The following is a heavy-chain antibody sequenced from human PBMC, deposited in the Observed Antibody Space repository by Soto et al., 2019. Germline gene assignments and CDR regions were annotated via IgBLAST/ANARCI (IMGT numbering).Heavy chain of an antibody. V-gene: IGHV3-15*07. CDR1: GFTFSNAW. CDR2: IKSKTDGGTT. J-gene: IGHJ6*02. CDR3: TIKYYYDSSGYYYYYGMDV. D-gene: IGHD3-22*01. Sequence: GGSLRLSCAASGFTFSNAWMNWVRQAPGKGVEWVGRIKSKTDGGTTDYAAPVKGRFTISRDDSKNTLYLQMNSLKTEDTAVYYCTIKYYYDSSGYYYYYGMDVWGQGTTVTVSS.